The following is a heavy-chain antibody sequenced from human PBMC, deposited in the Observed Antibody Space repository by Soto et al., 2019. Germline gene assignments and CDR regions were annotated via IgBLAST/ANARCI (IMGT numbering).Heavy chain of an antibody. CDR3: AREGIDYGFLDY. J-gene: IGHJ4*02. CDR2: IYYSGST. V-gene: IGHV4-30-4*01. CDR1: GGSISSGDYY. D-gene: IGHD3-10*01. Sequence: PSETLSLTCTVSGGSISSGDYYWSWIRQPPGKGLEWIGYIYYSGSTYYNPSLKSRVTISVDTSKNQFSLKLSSVTAADTAVYYCAREGIDYGFLDYWGQGTLVTVS.